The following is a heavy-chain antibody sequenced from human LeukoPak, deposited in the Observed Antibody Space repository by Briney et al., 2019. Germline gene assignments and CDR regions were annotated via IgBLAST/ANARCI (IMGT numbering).Heavy chain of an antibody. CDR3: ASFSNVGLGSGYYHYGIDV. V-gene: IGHV3-7*01. J-gene: IGHJ6*02. CDR2: INQDGSEK. D-gene: IGHD3-16*01. Sequence: GGSLRLSCAASGFTFSSYWMSWVRQAPGKGLEWVAHINQDGSEKYYVDSVKGRFTISRDNAKTSLYLQMNSLRAEDTAVYYCASFSNVGLGSGYYHYGIDVWGQGTTVTVPS. CDR1: GFTFSSYW.